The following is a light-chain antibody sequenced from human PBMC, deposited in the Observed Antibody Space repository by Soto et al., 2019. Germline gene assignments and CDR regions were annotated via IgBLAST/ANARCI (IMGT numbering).Light chain of an antibody. Sequence: EIVLTQSPGTLSLSLGERATLSCRASQSVSSSYLAWYQQKPGQAPRLLIYGASSRATGIPDRFSGSGSGTDFTLTTSSLQPEDFATYYCQQSYSNTQTFGQGTKVDIK. CDR1: QSVSSSY. V-gene: IGKV3-20*01. CDR2: GAS. J-gene: IGKJ1*01. CDR3: QQSYSNTQT.